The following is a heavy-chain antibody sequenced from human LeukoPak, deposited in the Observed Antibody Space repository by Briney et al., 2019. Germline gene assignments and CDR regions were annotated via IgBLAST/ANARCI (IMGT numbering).Heavy chain of an antibody. D-gene: IGHD1-26*01. CDR2: ISAYNGNT. Sequence: GASVKVSCKASGYTFTSYGISWVRQAPGQGLEWMGWISAYNGNTNYYAQKLQGRVTMTTDTSTSTAYMELRSLRSDDTAVYYCVRDMKRSRARWENLGFDPWGQGTLVTVSS. CDR3: VRDMKRSRARWENLGFDP. V-gene: IGHV1-18*01. CDR1: GYTFTSYG. J-gene: IGHJ5*02.